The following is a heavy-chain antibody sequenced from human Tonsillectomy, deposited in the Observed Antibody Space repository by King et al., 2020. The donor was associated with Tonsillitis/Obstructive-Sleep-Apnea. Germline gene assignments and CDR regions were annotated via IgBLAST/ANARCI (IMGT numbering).Heavy chain of an antibody. D-gene: IGHD7-27*01. CDR3: ARSTQLGIARDAFDI. CDR2: LNPSGGST. J-gene: IGHJ3*02. Sequence: QLVQSGAEVKKPGASVKVSCKASGYTFTSYYMHWVRQAPGQGLEWMGILNPSGGSTSYAQKFQGRVTMTRDTSTSTAYMELSSLRSEDTAVYYCARSTQLGIARDAFDIWGQGTMVTVSA. CDR1: GYTFTSYY. V-gene: IGHV1-46*01.